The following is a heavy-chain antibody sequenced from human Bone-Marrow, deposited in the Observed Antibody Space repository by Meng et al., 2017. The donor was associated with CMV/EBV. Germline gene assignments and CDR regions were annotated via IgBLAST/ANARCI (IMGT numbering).Heavy chain of an antibody. Sequence: SVKVSCKASGGTFSSYAISWVRQAPGQGLEWMGGIIPIFGTANYAQKFQGRVTITTDKSTSTAYMELSSLRSEDTAVYYCARDRTVTILYGHYYGMDVWGQGPTVTFSS. V-gene: IGHV1-69*05. CDR1: GGTFSSYA. D-gene: IGHD4-11*01. CDR2: IIPIFGTA. J-gene: IGHJ6*01. CDR3: ARDRTVTILYGHYYGMDV.